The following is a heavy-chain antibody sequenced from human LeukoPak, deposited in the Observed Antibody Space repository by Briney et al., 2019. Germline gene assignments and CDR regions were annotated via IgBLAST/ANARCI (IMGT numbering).Heavy chain of an antibody. CDR1: GGSISSYY. J-gene: IGHJ4*02. CDR2: IYTSGST. CDR3: ARAAPTTSYYYDSRMYYFGY. Sequence: SETLSLTCTVSGGSISSYYWSWIRQPAGKGLEWIGRIYTSGSTNYNPSLKSRVTMSVDTSKNQFSLKLSSVTAADTAVYYCARAAPTTSYYYDSRMYYFGYWGQGTLVTVSS. V-gene: IGHV4-4*07. D-gene: IGHD3-22*01.